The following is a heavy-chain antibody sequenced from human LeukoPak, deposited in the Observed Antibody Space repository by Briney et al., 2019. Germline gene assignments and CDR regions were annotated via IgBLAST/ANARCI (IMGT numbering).Heavy chain of an antibody. CDR2: INPNSGGT. D-gene: IGHD3-9*01. Sequence: GASVKVSCKASGYTFTGYYMHWVRQAPGQGPEWMGWINPNSGGTNYAQKFQGRVTMTRDTSISTAYMELSRLRSDDTAVYYCARARMYYDILPDYWGQGTLVTVSS. CDR3: ARARMYYDILPDY. V-gene: IGHV1-2*02. J-gene: IGHJ4*02. CDR1: GYTFTGYY.